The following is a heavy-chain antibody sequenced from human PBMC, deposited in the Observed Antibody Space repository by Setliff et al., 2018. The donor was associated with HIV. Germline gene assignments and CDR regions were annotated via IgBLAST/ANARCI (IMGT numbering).Heavy chain of an antibody. CDR2: IYPGNSDT. CDR3: ARYIGAAAGYIDH. Sequence: GESLKISCKDSGYTFSNYCIAWVRQMPGKGLEWMGIIYPGNSDTTYSPSFQGQVTISADKSISTAYLQWSSLKASDTAMYYCARYIGAAAGYIDHWGQGTLVTVSS. V-gene: IGHV5-51*01. J-gene: IGHJ4*02. D-gene: IGHD6-25*01. CDR1: GYTFSNYC.